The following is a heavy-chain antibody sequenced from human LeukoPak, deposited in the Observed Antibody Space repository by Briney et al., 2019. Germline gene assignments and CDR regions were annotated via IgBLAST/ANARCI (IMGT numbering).Heavy chain of an antibody. V-gene: IGHV4-34*01. J-gene: IGHJ4*02. Sequence: SGTLSLTCAVYGGFFRGYYWSWIRQPPGKGLVWIGEINHSGSTNYKPSLKSRVTISVDTSMDQLSLKLSSVTGADTAVYYCARKPIVVVPAAMVVADYFDYWGEGTLVTVSS. D-gene: IGHD2-2*01. CDR2: INHSGST. CDR3: ARKPIVVVPAAMVVADYFDY. CDR1: GGFFRGYY.